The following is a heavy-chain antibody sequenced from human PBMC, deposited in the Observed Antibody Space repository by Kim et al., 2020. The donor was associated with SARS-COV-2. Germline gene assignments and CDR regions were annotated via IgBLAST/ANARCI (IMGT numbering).Heavy chain of an antibody. CDR1: GGSINSFY. CDR3: ARSGSFYRRFAY. D-gene: IGHD3-10*01. J-gene: IGHJ4*02. V-gene: IGHV4-59*01. Sequence: SETLSLTCTVAGGSINSFYWSWIRQPPGKGLEWIAYVYYTGSTKYNPSLKSRVTISVDASKSQVSLNLHSVTTADTAGYFCARSGSFYRRFAYWGQGTRV. CDR2: VYYTGST.